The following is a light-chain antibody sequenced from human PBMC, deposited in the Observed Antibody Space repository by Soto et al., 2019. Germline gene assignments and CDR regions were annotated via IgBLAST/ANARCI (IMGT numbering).Light chain of an antibody. CDR1: QSVSSN. Sequence: VLTQSPGTLYLSPGDTATLSCRASQSVSSNLAWYQQKPGQAPRLLIYGASIRATGIPARFSGSGSGTEFTLTISTLQSEDFAIYYCQHYNNWPPWTFGQGSKVDIK. J-gene: IGKJ1*01. CDR3: QHYNNWPPWT. CDR2: GAS. V-gene: IGKV3-15*01.